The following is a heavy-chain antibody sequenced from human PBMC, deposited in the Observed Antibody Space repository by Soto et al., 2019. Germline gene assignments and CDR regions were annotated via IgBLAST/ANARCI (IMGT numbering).Heavy chain of an antibody. Sequence: GGSLRLSCAASGFTFSSYGMHWVRQAPGKGLEWVAVISYDGSNKYYADSVKGRFTISRDNSKNTLYLQMNSLRAEDTAVYYCAKDGFSSAKSSFLDYWGQGTLVTVSS. V-gene: IGHV3-30*18. CDR2: ISYDGSNK. D-gene: IGHD6-6*01. J-gene: IGHJ4*02. CDR3: AKDGFSSAKSSFLDY. CDR1: GFTFSSYG.